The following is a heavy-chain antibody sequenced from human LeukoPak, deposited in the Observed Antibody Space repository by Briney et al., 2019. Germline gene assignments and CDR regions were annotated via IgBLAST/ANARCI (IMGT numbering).Heavy chain of an antibody. CDR1: GFTFSDYY. CDR2: ISSSGFTI. Sequence: GGSLRLSCAASGFTFSDYYMSWIRQSPGKGLEWVSYISSSGFTIFYADSMMGRFTISKDNARNSLYLQMNSLRAEDTAVYYCARVLYGDYSPFDSWGQGTLVTVSS. V-gene: IGHV3-11*01. CDR3: ARVLYGDYSPFDS. J-gene: IGHJ4*02. D-gene: IGHD4-17*01.